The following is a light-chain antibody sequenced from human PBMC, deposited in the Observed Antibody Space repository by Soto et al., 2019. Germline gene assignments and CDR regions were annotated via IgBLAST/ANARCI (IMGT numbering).Light chain of an antibody. Sequence: EDVLTQSPGTLSLSPGERATLSCRASQNINNNYLSWYQRKPGQAPRLLIYAASSRATDIPARFSGSGSGTDFTLTISRLEPEDFAVYYCQQPDISHITFGQGTRLEIK. CDR1: QNINNNY. CDR3: QQPDISHIT. V-gene: IGKV3-20*01. CDR2: AAS. J-gene: IGKJ5*01.